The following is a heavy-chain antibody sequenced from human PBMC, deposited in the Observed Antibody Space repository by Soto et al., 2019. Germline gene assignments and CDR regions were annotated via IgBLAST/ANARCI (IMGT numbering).Heavy chain of an antibody. V-gene: IGHV4-59*08. J-gene: IGHJ5*01. CDR2: IYYSGNT. Sequence: PSETLSLTCTVSGVSMSTYHWSWIRQSPGQGLEWIGYIYYSGNTNYNPSLESRVTISVDTSKNQFSLDLTSVTAADTAIYYCARHSSGWLQSPGWFDSWGQGTLVTVSS. CDR1: GVSMSTYH. D-gene: IGHD5-12*01. CDR3: ARHSSGWLQSPGWFDS.